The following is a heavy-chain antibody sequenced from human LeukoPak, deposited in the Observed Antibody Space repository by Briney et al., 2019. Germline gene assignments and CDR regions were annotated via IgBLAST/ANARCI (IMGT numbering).Heavy chain of an antibody. CDR1: GFTFRSHW. J-gene: IGHJ4*02. V-gene: IGHV3-74*01. CDR2: ISTDGTTT. D-gene: IGHD2-15*01. CDR3: ARSLGYSSGG. Sequence: GGSLRLSCAASGFTFRSHWMHWVRQAPGEGLVWVSHISTDGTTTNYADSVKGRFTISRDNAKDTLYLQMHSLRVDDTAVYYCARSLGYSSGGWGQGTLVTVSS.